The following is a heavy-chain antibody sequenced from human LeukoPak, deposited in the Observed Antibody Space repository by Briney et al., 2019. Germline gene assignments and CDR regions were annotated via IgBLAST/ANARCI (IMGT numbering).Heavy chain of an antibody. D-gene: IGHD4-17*01. CDR3: ARAGDPTAGYYYYYMDV. J-gene: IGHJ6*03. CDR1: GYTFTSYG. CDR2: IIPIFGTA. Sequence: GASVKVSCKASGYTFTSYGISWVRQAPGQGLEWMGGIIPIFGTANYAQKFQGRVTITTDESTSTAYMELSSLRSEDTAVYYCARAGDPTAGYYYYYMDVWGKGTTVTVSS. V-gene: IGHV1-69*05.